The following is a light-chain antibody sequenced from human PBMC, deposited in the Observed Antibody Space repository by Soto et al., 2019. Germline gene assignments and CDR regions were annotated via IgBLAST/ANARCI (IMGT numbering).Light chain of an antibody. V-gene: IGLV2-23*02. CDR1: SSDVGSYNL. J-gene: IGLJ2*01. Sequence: SALAQPTSVSGSPGQSITISCPGNSSDVGSYNLVSWYQQHPGKAPKLRIYEVSKRPSGVSNRFSGSKSGNTASLTISGLQAEDEADYYCCSYAGSSTLVFGGGTKVTVL. CDR2: EVS. CDR3: CSYAGSSTLV.